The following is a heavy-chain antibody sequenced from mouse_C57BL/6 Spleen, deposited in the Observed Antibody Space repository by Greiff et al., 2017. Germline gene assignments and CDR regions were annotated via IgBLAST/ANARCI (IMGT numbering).Heavy chain of an antibody. CDR2: IYPGSGST. D-gene: IGHD2-2*01. CDR1: GYTFTSYW. V-gene: IGHV1-55*01. J-gene: IGHJ4*01. CDR3: ARRDYGYYYYARDY. Sequence: QVQLQQPGAELVKPGASVKMSCKASGYTFTSYWITWVKQRPGQGLAWIGDIYPGSGSTNYNEKFKSKATLTVDTSSSTAYMQLSSLTSEDSAVYYCARRDYGYYYYARDYWGQGTSVTVSS.